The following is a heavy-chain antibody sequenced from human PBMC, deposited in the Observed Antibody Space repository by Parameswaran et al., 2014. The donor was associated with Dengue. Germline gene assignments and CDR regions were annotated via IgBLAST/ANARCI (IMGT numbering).Heavy chain of an antibody. D-gene: IGHD3-16*01. CDR2: INQSGTT. CDR3: ARYRGGSYDALEI. Sequence: VRQAPGKGLEWIGEINQSGTTHYNPSLKSRVTISEDTSNNQVSLKLTSVTAADTAFYYCARYRGGSYDALEIWGQGTTVTVSS. V-gene: IGHV4-34*01. J-gene: IGHJ6*02.